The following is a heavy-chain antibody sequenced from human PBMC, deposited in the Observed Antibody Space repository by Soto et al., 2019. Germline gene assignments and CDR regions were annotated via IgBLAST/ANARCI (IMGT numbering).Heavy chain of an antibody. Sequence: QVQLQESGPGLVKPSQTLSLSCTVSGGSISSGGYYWSWIRQHPGKGLEWIGYIYYSGSTYYNPSLKSRFTISVDTSKNQFSLKLSSVTAADTAVYYGARKTTVTTESDYWGQGTLVTVSS. CDR2: IYYSGST. V-gene: IGHV4-31*03. D-gene: IGHD4-17*01. CDR1: GGSISSGGYY. CDR3: ARKTTVTTESDY. J-gene: IGHJ4*02.